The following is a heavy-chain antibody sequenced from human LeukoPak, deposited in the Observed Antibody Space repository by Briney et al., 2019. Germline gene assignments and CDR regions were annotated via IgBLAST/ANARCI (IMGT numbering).Heavy chain of an antibody. CDR1: GGTFSSYA. V-gene: IGHV1-69*01. CDR3: ARGRRILVRDTNAGDFFDY. D-gene: IGHD1-26*01. J-gene: IGHJ4*02. CDR2: IIPIFGTA. Sequence: ASVKVSCKASGGTFSSYAISWVRQAPGQGLEWMGGIIPIFGTANYAQKFQGRVTITSDESTSTAYMELSSLRSEDTAVYYCARGRRILVRDTNAGDFFDYWGQGTLATVSS.